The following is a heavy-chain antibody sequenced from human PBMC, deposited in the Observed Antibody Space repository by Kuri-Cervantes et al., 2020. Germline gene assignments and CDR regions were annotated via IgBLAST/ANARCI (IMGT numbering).Heavy chain of an antibody. CDR2: INPSGGST. CDR3: ARDLPIAVAAHWFDP. D-gene: IGHD6-19*01. V-gene: IGHV3-23*01. J-gene: IGHJ5*02. CDR1: GFTFSSYA. Sequence: GESLKISCVASGFTFSSYAMSWVRQASGKGLEWVSVINPSGGSTYYAGSVKGRFTVSRDNAKNSLYLQMNSLRAEDTAVYYCARDLPIAVAAHWFDPWGQGTLVTVSS.